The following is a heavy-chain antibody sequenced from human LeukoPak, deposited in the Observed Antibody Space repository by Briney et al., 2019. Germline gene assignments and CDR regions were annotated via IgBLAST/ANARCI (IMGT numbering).Heavy chain of an antibody. CDR1: GFTFSSYS. D-gene: IGHD3-10*01. CDR3: ARGSSTVSGFDY. CDR2: ISSSSSYI. J-gene: IGHJ4*02. Sequence: GGSLRLSCAASGFTFSSYSMTWVRQAPGKGLEWVSSISSSSSYIYYVDSVKGRFTISRANAKSSLYLQMNRLRAEDTAFYYCARGSSTVSGFDYWGQGTLVTVSS. V-gene: IGHV3-21*01.